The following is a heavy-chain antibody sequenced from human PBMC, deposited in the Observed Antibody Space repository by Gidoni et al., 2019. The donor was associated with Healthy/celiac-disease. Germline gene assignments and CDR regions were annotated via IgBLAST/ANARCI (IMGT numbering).Heavy chain of an antibody. CDR2: ISGSGGST. V-gene: IGHV3-23*01. CDR3: AKDLDYYGSGSYYTSDYYYYMDV. J-gene: IGHJ6*03. Sequence: EVQLLESGGGVVQPGGSLRLSWAASGFTFSSDAMSGVRQAPGKGLEWVSAISGSGGSTYYADSVKGRFTISRDNSKNTLYLQMNSLRAEDTAVYYCAKDLDYYGSGSYYTSDYYYYMDVWGKGTTVTVSS. D-gene: IGHD3-10*01. CDR1: GFTFSSDA.